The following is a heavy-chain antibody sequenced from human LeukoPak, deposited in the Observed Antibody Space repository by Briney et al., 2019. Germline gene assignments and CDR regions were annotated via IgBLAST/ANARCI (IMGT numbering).Heavy chain of an antibody. D-gene: IGHD2/OR15-2a*01. CDR2: IYTSGST. V-gene: IGHV4-61*02. J-gene: IGHJ4*02. CDR1: GGSISSGSYY. CDR3: ARIVSARRVYFDY. Sequence: SQTLSLTCTVSGGSISSGSYYWSWIRQPAGKGLEWIGRIYTSGSTNYNPSLKSRVTISVDTSKNQFSLKLSSVTAADTAVYYCARIVSARRVYFDYWGQGTLVTVSS.